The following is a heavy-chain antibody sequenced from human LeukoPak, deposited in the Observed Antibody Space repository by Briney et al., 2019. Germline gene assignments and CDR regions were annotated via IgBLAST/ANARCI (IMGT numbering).Heavy chain of an antibody. CDR2: IWYGGSNK. J-gene: IGHJ4*02. CDR1: GFTFSSYG. CDR3: AKDHSAYCGGDCYLDY. V-gene: IGHV3-30*02. D-gene: IGHD2-21*01. Sequence: GGSLRLSCAASGFTFSSYGMHWVRQAPGKGLEWVAVIWYGGSNKYYADSVKGRFTISRDNSKNTLYLQMNSLRAEDTAVYYCAKDHSAYCGGDCYLDYWGQGTLVTVSS.